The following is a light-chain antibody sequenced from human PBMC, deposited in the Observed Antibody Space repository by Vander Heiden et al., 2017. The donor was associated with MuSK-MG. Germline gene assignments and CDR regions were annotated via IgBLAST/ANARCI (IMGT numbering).Light chain of an antibody. V-gene: IGKV1-5*03. Sequence: DIQMTQSPSTLSASVGDRVTITCRASQSISSWLAWYQQKPGKAPKLLIYKASSLESGVPSRFSGSGSGTEFTLTSSSLQPDDFATYYCQQYNIYSFGQGTKVEIK. CDR1: QSISSW. CDR3: QQYNIYS. CDR2: KAS. J-gene: IGKJ1*01.